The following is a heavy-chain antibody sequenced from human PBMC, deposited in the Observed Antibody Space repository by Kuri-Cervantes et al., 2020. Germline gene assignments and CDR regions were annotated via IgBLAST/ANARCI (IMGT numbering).Heavy chain of an antibody. CDR3: ARVAPDTLFRYYDY. V-gene: IGHV3-33*01. Sequence: GGSLRLSCAASGFTFSSYGMHWVRQAPGKGLEWVAVIWYDGSNKYYADSVKGRFTTSRDNSKNTLYLQMNSLRAEDTAVYFCARVAPDTLFRYYDYWGQGTLVTVSS. D-gene: IGHD3-10*01. CDR1: GFTFSSYG. CDR2: IWYDGSNK. J-gene: IGHJ4*02.